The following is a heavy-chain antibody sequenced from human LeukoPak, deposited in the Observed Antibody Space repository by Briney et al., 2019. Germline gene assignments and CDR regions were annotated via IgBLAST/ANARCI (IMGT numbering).Heavy chain of an antibody. V-gene: IGHV3-23*01. Sequence: GGSLRLSSGPCVYTLTIHTINCVRQAPGKGLEWVSTISDSGGTTYYADSVMGRFTISRDNSKNTLYLQINSLRAEDPAVYYCVQGQRDWYDPPSVLQWGEGPLVTVSS. CDR3: VQGQRDWYDPPSVLQ. CDR1: VYTLTIHT. CDR2: ISDSGGTT. D-gene: IGHD2-8*01. J-gene: IGHJ4*02.